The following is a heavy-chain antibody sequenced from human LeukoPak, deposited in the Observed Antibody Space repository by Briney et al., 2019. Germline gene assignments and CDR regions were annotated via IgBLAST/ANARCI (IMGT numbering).Heavy chain of an antibody. V-gene: IGHV4-34*01. J-gene: IGHJ6*02. CDR2: INHSGST. Sequence: PSETLSLTCAVYGGSFSSYYWSWIRQPPGKGLEWIGEINHSGSTNYNPSLKSRVTISVDTSKNQFSLKLSSVTAADTAVYYCAREVYYYGSGSQVETWFMDVWGQGTTVTVSS. CDR3: AREVYYYGSGSQVETWFMDV. D-gene: IGHD3-10*01. CDR1: GGSFSSYY.